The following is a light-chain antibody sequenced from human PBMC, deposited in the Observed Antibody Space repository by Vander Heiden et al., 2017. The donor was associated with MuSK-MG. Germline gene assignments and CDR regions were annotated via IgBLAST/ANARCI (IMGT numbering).Light chain of an antibody. CDR3: QKYNSAPRT. V-gene: IGKV1-27*01. CDR1: QGISNY. Sequence: DIQMTQSPSSLSASVGDRVTLTCRASQGISNYLAWYQQKPGKVPKLLIYGASTLQSGVPSRFSGSGSGTEFTLTISSLQPEDVATYYCQKYNSAPRTFGQGTKVEIK. J-gene: IGKJ1*01. CDR2: GAS.